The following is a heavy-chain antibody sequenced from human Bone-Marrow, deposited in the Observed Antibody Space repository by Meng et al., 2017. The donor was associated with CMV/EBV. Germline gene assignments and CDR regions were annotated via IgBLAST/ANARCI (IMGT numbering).Heavy chain of an antibody. CDR1: GFTFSSYA. Sequence: GESLKISCAASGFTFSSYAMSWVRQAPGKGLEWVSAISGSGGSTYYADSVKGRFTISRDNSKNTLYLQMNSLRAEETAVYYCAKDLYYYGSGSYYNWGQGTLVTVSS. CDR3: AKDLYYYGSGSYYN. CDR2: ISGSGGST. J-gene: IGHJ4*02. D-gene: IGHD3-10*01. V-gene: IGHV3-23*01.